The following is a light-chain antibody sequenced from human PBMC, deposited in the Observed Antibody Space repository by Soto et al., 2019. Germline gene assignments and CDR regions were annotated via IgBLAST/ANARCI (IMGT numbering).Light chain of an antibody. CDR2: WAS. CDR1: QSVLYSSNNKNY. CDR3: QHYYSTPYT. V-gene: IGKV4-1*01. J-gene: IGKJ2*01. Sequence: DIVMTQSPDSLAVSLGERATINCKSSQSVLYSSNNKNYLAWYQQKPGQPPTLLIYWASTRESGVPDRFSGSGSVTDFTLTISSLQAEDVAVYYCQHYYSTPYTFGQGTKLEIK.